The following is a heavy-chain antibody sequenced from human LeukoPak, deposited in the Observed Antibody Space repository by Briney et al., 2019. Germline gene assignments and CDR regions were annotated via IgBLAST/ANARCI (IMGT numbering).Heavy chain of an antibody. J-gene: IGHJ3*02. CDR3: ARPVGATVFDI. V-gene: IGHV4-34*01. Sequence: PSETLSLTCAVYGGSFSGYYWSWIRQPPGKGLEWIGEINHSGSTNYNPSLKSRVTISVDTSKNQFSLKLSSVTAADRAVYYCARPVGATVFDIWGQGTMVTVSS. CDR1: GGSFSGYY. CDR2: INHSGST. D-gene: IGHD1-26*01.